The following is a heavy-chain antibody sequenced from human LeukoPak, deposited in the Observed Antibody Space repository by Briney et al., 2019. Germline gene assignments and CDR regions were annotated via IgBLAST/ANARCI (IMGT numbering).Heavy chain of an antibody. V-gene: IGHV3-30*18. J-gene: IGHJ4*02. CDR1: GFTFSSYG. CDR3: AKDLGYSGSYIDC. CDR2: ISYDGGNK. Sequence: PGRSLRLSCAASGFTFSSYGMHWVRQAPGKGLEWVAFISYDGGNKYYADSVKGRFTISRDNSKNTLYLQMNSLRTEDTAVYYCAKDLGYSGSYIDCWGQGTLVTVSS. D-gene: IGHD1-26*01.